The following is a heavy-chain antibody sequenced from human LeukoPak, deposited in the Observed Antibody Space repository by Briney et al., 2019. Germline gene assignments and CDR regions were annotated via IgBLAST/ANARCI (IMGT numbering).Heavy chain of an antibody. CDR3: VKGSAGAVAGNFDY. D-gene: IGHD6-19*01. V-gene: IGHV3-9*03. CDR2: ISWNSGTI. Sequence: PRGSLRLSCAASGFIFDDYAMHWVRQAPGKGLEWVSGISWNSGTIDYVDSVKGRFTISRDNAKNSLYLQMNSLRAEDMALYYCVKGSAGAVAGNFDYWGQGTLVTVSS. CDR1: GFIFDDYA. J-gene: IGHJ4*02.